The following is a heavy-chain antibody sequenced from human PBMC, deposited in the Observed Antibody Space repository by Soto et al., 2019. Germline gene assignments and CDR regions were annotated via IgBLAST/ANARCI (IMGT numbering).Heavy chain of an antibody. CDR2: IWYDGSNK. CDR3: ARDLGGGSWNPFYYYYYGMDV. CDR1: GFTFSSYG. V-gene: IGHV3-33*01. Sequence: SGGSLRLSCAASGFTFSSYGMHWVRQAPGKGLEWVAVIWYDGSNKYCADSVKGRFTISRDNSKNTLYLQMNSLRAEDTAVYYCARDLGGGSWNPFYYYYYGMDVWGQGTTVTVSS. D-gene: IGHD2-15*01. J-gene: IGHJ6*02.